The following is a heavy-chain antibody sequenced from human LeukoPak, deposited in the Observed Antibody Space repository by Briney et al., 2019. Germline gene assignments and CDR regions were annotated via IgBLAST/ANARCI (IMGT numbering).Heavy chain of an antibody. D-gene: IGHD3-3*01. CDR2: ISGSGGTT. CDR3: ARGDFWSGSSGNYYYGMDV. CDR1: GFTFTSFA. Sequence: GGSLRLSCVASGFTFTSFAMSWVRQPPGKGLEWVSAISGSGGTTYYADSVKGRFTISRDNSKNTLYLQMNSLRAEDTAVYYCARGDFWSGSSGNYYYGMDVWGQGTTVTVSS. V-gene: IGHV3-23*01. J-gene: IGHJ6*02.